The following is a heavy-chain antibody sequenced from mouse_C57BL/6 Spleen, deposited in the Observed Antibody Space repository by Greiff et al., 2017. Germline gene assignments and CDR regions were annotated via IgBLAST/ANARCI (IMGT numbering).Heavy chain of an antibody. CDR2: VYPYNGGT. J-gene: IGHJ1*03. CDR1: GFTFTDYY. Sequence: VKPGPSVKISCKASGFTFTDYYMHWVKQSHGKSLEWIGLVYPYNGGTSYNQKFKGKATLTVDTSSSTAYMELNSLTSEDSAVYYCARNRLYGNWYFDVWGTGTTVTVSS. D-gene: IGHD2-1*01. CDR3: ARNRLYGNWYFDV. V-gene: IGHV1-36*01.